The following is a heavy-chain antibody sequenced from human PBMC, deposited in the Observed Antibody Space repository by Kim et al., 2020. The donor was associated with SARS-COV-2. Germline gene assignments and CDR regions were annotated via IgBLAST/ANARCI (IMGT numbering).Heavy chain of an antibody. CDR2: IYPGDSDN. D-gene: IGHD1-26*01. V-gene: IGHV5-51*01. J-gene: IGHJ4*02. Sequence: GESLKISCKGSGYSFSTYWIGWVRQMPGKGLEWMGIIYPGDSDNTYSPSFQGQVTISADKSISTVYLQWTSLKASDTAMYFCARNHIVDYWGQGTLVTVSS. CDR3: ARNHIVDY. CDR1: GYSFSTYW.